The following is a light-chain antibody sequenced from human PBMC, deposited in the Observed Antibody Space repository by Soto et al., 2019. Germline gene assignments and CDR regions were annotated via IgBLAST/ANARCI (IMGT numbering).Light chain of an antibody. Sequence: EILMTQSPATLSVSPGERATLSCRASQSVSSNLAWYQQKPGQTPRLLIYGASTRATGIPARFSGSGSGTEFTLTISSLQSEDFAVSYCQQYNTWPPLTFGGGTKVEIK. CDR3: QQYNTWPPLT. CDR2: GAS. V-gene: IGKV3-15*01. CDR1: QSVSSN. J-gene: IGKJ4*01.